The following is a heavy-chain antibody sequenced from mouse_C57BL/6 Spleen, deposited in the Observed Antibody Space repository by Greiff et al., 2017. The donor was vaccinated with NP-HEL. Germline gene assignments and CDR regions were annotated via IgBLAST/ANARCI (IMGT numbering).Heavy chain of an antibody. J-gene: IGHJ4*01. Sequence: VQLQQSGPVLVKPGASVKMSCKASGYTFTDYYMNWVKQSHGKSLEWIGVINPYNGGTSYNQKFKGKATLTVDKSSSTAYMELNSLTSEDSAVYYCAREGGRMDYWGQGTSVTVSS. CDR1: GYTFTDYY. CDR3: AREGGRMDY. V-gene: IGHV1-19*01. CDR2: INPYNGGT. D-gene: IGHD3-3*01.